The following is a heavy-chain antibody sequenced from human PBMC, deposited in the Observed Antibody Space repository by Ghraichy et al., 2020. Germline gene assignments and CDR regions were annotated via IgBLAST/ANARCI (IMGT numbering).Heavy chain of an antibody. CDR1: GYTFTSYA. CDR3: ARRDSWNHWIGAFDI. CDR2: INAGNGNT. D-gene: IGHD1-1*01. J-gene: IGHJ3*02. V-gene: IGHV1-3*01. Sequence: AAVKVSCKASGYTFTSYAMHWVRQAPGQRLEWMGWINAGNGNTKYSQKFQGRVTITRDTSASTAYMELSSLRSEDTAVYYCARRDSWNHWIGAFDIWGQGTMVTVSS.